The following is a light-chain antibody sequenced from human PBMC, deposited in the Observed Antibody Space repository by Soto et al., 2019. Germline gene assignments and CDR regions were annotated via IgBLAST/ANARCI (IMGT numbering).Light chain of an antibody. CDR2: DES. CDR3: QQYDDLPPFT. CDR1: QDINNY. V-gene: IGKV1-33*01. J-gene: IGKJ3*01. Sequence: DIQMTQSPSSLSASIGDRVTITCQASQDINNYLNWYQQKPGKAPKLLISDESNLETGVPSRFSGSGSGTDFTFTISSLQPEDVSTYYFQQYDDLPPFTFGPGTKVDIK.